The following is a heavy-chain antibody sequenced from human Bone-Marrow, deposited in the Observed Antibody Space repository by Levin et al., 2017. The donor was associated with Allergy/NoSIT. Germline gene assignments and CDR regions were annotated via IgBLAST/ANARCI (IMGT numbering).Heavy chain of an antibody. CDR2: INHSGST. D-gene: IGHD3-10*01. Sequence: HSQTLSLTCGVYGGSLSGFYWSWIRQPPGKGLEWIAEINHSGSTNYNPSLKSRVTVTLDTSKNPFSLKVKSVTAADTAVYYCARGLDYYGSGRPSSDYWGQGTLVTVSS. CDR3: ARGLDYYGSGRPSSDY. CDR1: GGSLSGFY. J-gene: IGHJ4*02. V-gene: IGHV4-34*01.